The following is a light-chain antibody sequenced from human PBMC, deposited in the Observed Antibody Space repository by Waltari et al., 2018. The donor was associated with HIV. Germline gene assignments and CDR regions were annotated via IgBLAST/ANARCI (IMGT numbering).Light chain of an antibody. CDR3: CSHSGTSSFVI. CDR2: DVT. J-gene: IGLJ2*01. V-gene: IGLV2-11*01. Sequence: QSALTQPRSVSGSPGPSVTISCTATSSAAGDYRYVSRYHNHPGKAPKLIIYDVTERPAGVPDRCSGSKSGNAASLTISGLQAEDEADYFCCSHSGTSSFVIFGGGTKLTVL. CDR1: SSAAGDYRY.